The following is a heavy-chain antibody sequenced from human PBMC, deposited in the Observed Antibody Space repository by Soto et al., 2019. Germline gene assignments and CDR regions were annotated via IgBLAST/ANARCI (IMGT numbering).Heavy chain of an antibody. CDR2: IFYSGST. Sequence: PAETLSLTGTVSGGSMSDHYCIWSRQPPGKGLEGIGDIFYSGSTSYNASLTSRVAISLATPNNPISLKLKSVTAADTAVYYCARSGHSFGGVVWGQGIQVTVSS. J-gene: IGHJ4*02. CDR1: GGSMSDHY. V-gene: IGHV4-59*11. D-gene: IGHD3-16*01. CDR3: ARSGHSFGGVV.